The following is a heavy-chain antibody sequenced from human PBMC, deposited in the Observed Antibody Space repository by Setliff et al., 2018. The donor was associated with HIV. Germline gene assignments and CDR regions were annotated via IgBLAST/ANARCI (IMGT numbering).Heavy chain of an antibody. Sequence: TSETLSLTCTVSGGSISSSSYYWGWIRQPPGKGLEWIGNIYYNGSAYYTPSLKSRVTISVDTSKNQFSLNLSSVTAADTAVYYCARRGGLVRGVITYYYMDVWGIGTTVTVSS. CDR3: ARRGGLVRGVITYYYMDV. D-gene: IGHD3-10*01. CDR2: IYYNGSA. J-gene: IGHJ6*03. CDR1: GGSISSSSYY. V-gene: IGHV4-39*01.